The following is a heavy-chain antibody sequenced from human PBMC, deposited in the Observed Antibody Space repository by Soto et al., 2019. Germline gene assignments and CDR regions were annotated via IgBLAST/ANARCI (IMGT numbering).Heavy chain of an antibody. Sequence: SETLSLTCAVYGGSFSGYYWSWIRQPPGKGLEWIGEINHSGSTNYNPSLKGRVTISVDTSKNQFSLELSSVTAADTAVYYCARGRSVRAYYYDSSGYPPLDYWGQGTLVTVSS. CDR2: INHSGST. V-gene: IGHV4-34*01. CDR3: ARGRSVRAYYYDSSGYPPLDY. J-gene: IGHJ4*02. D-gene: IGHD3-22*01. CDR1: GGSFSGYY.